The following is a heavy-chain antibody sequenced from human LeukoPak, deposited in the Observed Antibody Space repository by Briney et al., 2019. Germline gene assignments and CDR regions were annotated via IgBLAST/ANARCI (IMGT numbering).Heavy chain of an antibody. D-gene: IGHD1-26*01. J-gene: IGHJ3*02. CDR2: ISWSGDRM. V-gene: IGHV3-9*01. CDR3: ASHSGSYYGAFDI. Sequence: GRSLRLSCAASGFTFEDHVMHWVRQAPGKGLGWVSSISWSGDRMGYADAVKGRFTISRDNAKNSLYLQMNSLRAEDTAVYYCASHSGSYYGAFDIWGQGTMVTVSS. CDR1: GFTFEDHV.